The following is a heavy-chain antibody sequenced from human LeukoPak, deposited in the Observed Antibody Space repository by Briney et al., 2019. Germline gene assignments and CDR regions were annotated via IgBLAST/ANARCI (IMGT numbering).Heavy chain of an antibody. Sequence: PSETLSLTCTVSGGSISSYYWSWIRQPPGKGLEWIGYVYYSGSTNYNPSLKGRVTISVDTSKNQFSLKLSSVTAADTAVYYCATFTLNCSGGSCYGHRYYYGMDVWGQGTTVTVSS. V-gene: IGHV4-59*01. J-gene: IGHJ6*02. D-gene: IGHD2-15*01. CDR3: ATFTLNCSGGSCYGHRYYYGMDV. CDR1: GGSISSYY. CDR2: VYYSGST.